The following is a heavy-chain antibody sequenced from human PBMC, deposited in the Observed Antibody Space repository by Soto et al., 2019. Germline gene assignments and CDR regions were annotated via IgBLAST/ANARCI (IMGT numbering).Heavy chain of an antibody. CDR1: GYTLTELS. D-gene: IGHD6-13*01. J-gene: IGHJ4*02. CDR2: FDPEDGET. CDR3: ATASAADGLLDY. V-gene: IGHV1-24*01. Sequence: ASVKVSCKVSGYTLTELSMHWVRQAPGKGLEWMGGFDPEDGETIYAQKFQGRVTMTEDTSTDTAYMELSSLRSEDTAVYYCATASAADGLLDYWGQGTRVTVSS.